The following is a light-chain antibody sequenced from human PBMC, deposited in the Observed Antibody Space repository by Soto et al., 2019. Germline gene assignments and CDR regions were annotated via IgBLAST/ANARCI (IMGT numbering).Light chain of an antibody. CDR2: DAS. J-gene: IGKJ3*01. Sequence: EIVLTQSPATLSLSPGERATLSCRASQSVSSYLAWYQQKPGQAPRLLIFDASNRATGIPARFSGSGSGTDFTLTISSLEPEDFAVYYCQQSSNWPLTLGPGTKVDIK. CDR3: QQSSNWPLT. CDR1: QSVSSY. V-gene: IGKV3-11*01.